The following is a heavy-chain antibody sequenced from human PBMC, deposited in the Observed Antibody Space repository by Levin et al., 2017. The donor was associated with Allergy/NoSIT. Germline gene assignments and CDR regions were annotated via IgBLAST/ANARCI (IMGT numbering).Heavy chain of an antibody. Sequence: TLSLTCTFSGFSLSTGGMCVTWVRQPPGTALEWLALIDWDDDKYYSTSLKTRLTISKDTSKNQVVLTMTNMDPVDTATYYCARIQGFFATSPIDYWGQGTLVTVSS. J-gene: IGHJ4*02. CDR1: GFSLSTGGMC. V-gene: IGHV2-70*18. CDR3: ARIQGFFATSPIDY. D-gene: IGHD2-2*01. CDR2: IDWDDDK.